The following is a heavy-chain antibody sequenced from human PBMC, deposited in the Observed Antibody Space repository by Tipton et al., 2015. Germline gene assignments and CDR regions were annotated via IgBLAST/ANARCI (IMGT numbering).Heavy chain of an antibody. V-gene: IGHV4-59*01. CDR3: ARVGYYYGGGRYYHYYYYYGMDV. J-gene: IGHJ6*02. D-gene: IGHD3-10*01. Sequence: TLSLTCTVSGGSISSYYWSWIRQPPGKGLEWIGYIYYSGSTNYNPSLKSRVTISIDTSKNQFSLKLSSVTAADTAVYYCARVGYYYGGGRYYHYYYYYGMDVWGQGTTVTVSS. CDR1: GGSISSYY. CDR2: IYYSGST.